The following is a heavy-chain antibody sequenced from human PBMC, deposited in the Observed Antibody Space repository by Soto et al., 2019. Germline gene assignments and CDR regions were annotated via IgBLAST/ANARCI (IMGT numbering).Heavy chain of an antibody. CDR1: VCTFSSYT. CDR2: IIPILGIA. CDR3: ARGKAAAGVSWFDP. V-gene: IGHV1-69*02. J-gene: IGHJ5*02. Sequence: SVTVSCTASVCTFSSYTIRWVRQAPGQGLEWMGRIIPILGIANYAQKFQGRVTITADKSTSTAYMELSSLRSEDTAVYYCARGKAAAGVSWFDPWGQGTLVTVSS. D-gene: IGHD6-13*01.